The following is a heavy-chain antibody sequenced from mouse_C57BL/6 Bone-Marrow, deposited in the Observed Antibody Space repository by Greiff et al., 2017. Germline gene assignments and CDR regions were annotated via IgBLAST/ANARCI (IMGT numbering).Heavy chain of an antibody. CDR1: GYTFTSYW. V-gene: IGHV1-50*01. CDR2: IDPSDSYT. CDR3: ARREWSYDGSSYWYCDV. D-gene: IGHD1-1*01. Sequence: QVQLQQPGAELVTPGASVKLSCKASGYTFTSYWMQWVKQRPGQGLEWIGEIDPSDSYTNYTQKFKGKATVTVDTSTSTAYMQLSSLTSEDSAVYYCARREWSYDGSSYWYCDVWGTGTTVTVSS. J-gene: IGHJ1*03.